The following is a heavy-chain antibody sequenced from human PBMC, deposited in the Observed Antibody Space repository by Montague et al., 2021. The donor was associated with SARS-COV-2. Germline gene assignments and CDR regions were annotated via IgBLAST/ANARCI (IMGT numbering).Heavy chain of an antibody. Sequence: PALVKPTQTLTLICTFSGFSLISDGVGVGWIRQPPGKALEWLALIFWNDDKRYNSSLKNRLTVTKDTSKNQVVLTMTNMDPLDTGTYYCAHSLLFSSRGDLDSWGQGTLVTVAS. CDR3: AHSLLFSSRGDLDS. D-gene: IGHD3-10*01. CDR1: GFSLISDGVG. V-gene: IGHV2-5*01. CDR2: IFWNDDK. J-gene: IGHJ4*02.